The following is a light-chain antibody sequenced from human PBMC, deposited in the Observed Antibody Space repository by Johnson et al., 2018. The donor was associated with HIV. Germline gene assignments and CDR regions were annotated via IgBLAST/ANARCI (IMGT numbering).Light chain of an antibody. CDR1: SSNIGNNY. CDR3: GTWDSSLSAYV. V-gene: IGLV1-51*02. J-gene: IGLJ1*01. CDR2: ENN. Sequence: QSVLTQPPSVSAAPGQKVTISCSGSSSNIGNNYVSWYQQLPGTAPKLLIYENNKRPSGIPDRFSGSKSGTSATLGITGLQTGDEADYYCGTWDSSLSAYVLGTGTKVTVI.